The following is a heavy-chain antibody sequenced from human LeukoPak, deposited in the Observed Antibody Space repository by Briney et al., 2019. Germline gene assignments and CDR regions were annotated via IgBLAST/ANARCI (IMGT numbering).Heavy chain of an antibody. V-gene: IGHV4-30-2*01. CDR2: IYHSGST. J-gene: IGHJ4*02. CDR1: GGSISSGGYS. Sequence: SQTLSLTCAVSGGSISSGGYSWSWIRQPPGKGLEWIGYIYHSGSTYYNPSLKSRVTISVDRSKNQFSLKLSSVTAADTAVYYCAREPPGGYSYGGITFDYWGQGTLVTVSS. D-gene: IGHD5-18*01. CDR3: AREPPGGYSYGGITFDY.